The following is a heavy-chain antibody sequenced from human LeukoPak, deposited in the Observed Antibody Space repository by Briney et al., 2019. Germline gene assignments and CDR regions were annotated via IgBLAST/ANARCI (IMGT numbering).Heavy chain of an antibody. Sequence: PGGSLRLSCAASGFTLSSYSMNWVRRAPGKGLEWVSSISSSSSYIYYADYVKGRCTIRRDNAKNSLYLQMDSLRAEDTAVYYCARVGEGQWLVHGLWFDPWGQGTLVTVSS. CDR3: ARVGEGQWLVHGLWFDP. D-gene: IGHD6-19*01. CDR2: ISSSSSYI. J-gene: IGHJ5*02. V-gene: IGHV3-21*01. CDR1: GFTLSSYS.